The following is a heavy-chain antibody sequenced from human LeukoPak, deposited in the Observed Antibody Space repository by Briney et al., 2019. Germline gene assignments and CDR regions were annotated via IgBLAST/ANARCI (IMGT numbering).Heavy chain of an antibody. V-gene: IGHV3-30*03. CDR2: ISYDGNKE. CDR3: ARLSTSLIDY. Sequence: GGSLRLSCAASGFSFSSYGMHWVRQAPGKGLEWVAVISYDGNKEYYVDSVKGRFTISRDNSKNTLYLQMNSLRAEDTAVYYCARLSTSLIDYWGQGTLVTVSS. D-gene: IGHD4-11*01. J-gene: IGHJ4*02. CDR1: GFSFSSYG.